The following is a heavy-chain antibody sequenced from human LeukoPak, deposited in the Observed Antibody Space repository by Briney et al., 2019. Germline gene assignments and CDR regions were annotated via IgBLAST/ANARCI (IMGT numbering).Heavy chain of an antibody. CDR3: ARVEAYSSSWYYPYYYYMDV. V-gene: IGHV1-8*02. Sequence: ASVKVSCKASGGTFSSYAISWVRQATGQGLEWMGWMNPNSGNTGYAQKFQGRVTMTRNTSISTAYMELSSLRSEDTAVYYCARVEAYSSSWYYPYYYYMDVWGKGTTVTISS. J-gene: IGHJ6*03. CDR1: GGTFSSYA. CDR2: MNPNSGNT. D-gene: IGHD6-13*01.